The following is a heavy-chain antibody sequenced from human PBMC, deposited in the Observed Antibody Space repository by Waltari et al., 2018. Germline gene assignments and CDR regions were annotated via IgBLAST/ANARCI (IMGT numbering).Heavy chain of an antibody. J-gene: IGHJ4*02. CDR2: IYSGGST. V-gene: IGHV3-53*01. CDR3: ARDSSLFNGGNHY. D-gene: IGHD2-15*01. CDR1: GFTVSSNY. Sequence: VQLVESGGGVVQPGGSLRLSCAASGFTVSSNYMSWVRQAPGKGLEWVSIIYSGGSTYYADSVKGRFTISRDNSKNTLYLQMNNLRAEDTAVYYCARDSSLFNGGNHYWGQGTLVIVSS.